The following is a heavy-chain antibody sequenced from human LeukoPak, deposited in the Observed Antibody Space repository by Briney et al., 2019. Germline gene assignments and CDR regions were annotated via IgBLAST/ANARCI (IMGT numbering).Heavy chain of an antibody. V-gene: IGHV3-9*03. CDR1: GFTFDDYA. Sequence: GRSLRLSCAAYGFTFDDYAMHWVRQAPGKGLEWVSGISWNSGSIGYADSGKGRFTISRDNAKNSLYLQMNSLRAEDMALYYCAKGGYSYGYIAYWGQGTLVTVSS. D-gene: IGHD5-18*01. CDR3: AKGGYSYGYIAY. J-gene: IGHJ4*02. CDR2: ISWNSGSI.